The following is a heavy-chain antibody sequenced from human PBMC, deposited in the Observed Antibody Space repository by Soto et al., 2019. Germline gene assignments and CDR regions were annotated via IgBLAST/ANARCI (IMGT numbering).Heavy chain of an antibody. D-gene: IGHD3-3*01. V-gene: IGHV3-30*18. CDR2: ISYDGSNK. Sequence: GGSLRLSCAASGFTFSSYGMHWVRQAPGKGLEWVAVISYDGSNKYYADSVKGRFTISRDNSKNTLYLQMNSLRAEDTAVYYCAKDLDYDFWSGYPADVWGQGTTVTVSS. J-gene: IGHJ6*02. CDR3: AKDLDYDFWSGYPADV. CDR1: GFTFSSYG.